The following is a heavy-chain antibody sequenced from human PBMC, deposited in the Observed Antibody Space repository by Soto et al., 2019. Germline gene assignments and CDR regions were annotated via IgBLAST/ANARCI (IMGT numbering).Heavy chain of an antibody. CDR1: GDSVSNDNYY. J-gene: IGHJ4*02. CDR2: IYYSGTT. V-gene: IGHV4-61*01. Sequence: SETLSLTCAVSGDSVSNDNYYWSWIRQPPGKGLEGRGYIYYSGTTNYNSYLKSRLSLSVDMSKNQFSLKLASVTAADTAVYFCARSQRGRTAFTFDYWGQGALVTVSS. CDR3: ARSQRGRTAFTFDY. D-gene: IGHD3-16*01.